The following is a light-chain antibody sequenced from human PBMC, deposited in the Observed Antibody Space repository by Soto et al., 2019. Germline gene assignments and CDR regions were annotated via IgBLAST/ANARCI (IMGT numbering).Light chain of an antibody. Sequence: LTQPASVSGSPGQSITISCTGTSSDVGGYDYVGWYQQHPGKAPKLMIYNVYNRPSGVSFRFSGSKSGNTASLTISCLQTEDEADYYCTSYTNRYTYVFGTGTKVTVL. J-gene: IGLJ1*01. CDR1: SSDVGGYDY. CDR3: TSYTNRYTYV. CDR2: NVY. V-gene: IGLV2-14*01.